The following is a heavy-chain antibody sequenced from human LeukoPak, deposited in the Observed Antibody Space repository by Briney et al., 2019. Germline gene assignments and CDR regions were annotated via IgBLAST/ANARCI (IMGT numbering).Heavy chain of an antibody. D-gene: IGHD6-19*01. V-gene: IGHV1-8*01. CDR1: GYTFTSYD. CDR2: MNPNSGNT. CDR3: ARGLRVAVAGTGGDAFDI. J-gene: IGHJ3*02. Sequence: ASVKVSCKASGYTFTSYDINWVRQATGQGLEWMGWMNPNSGNTGYAQKFQGRVTMTRNTSISTAYMELSSLRSEDTAVYYCARGLRVAVAGTGGDAFDIWGQGTMVTVSS.